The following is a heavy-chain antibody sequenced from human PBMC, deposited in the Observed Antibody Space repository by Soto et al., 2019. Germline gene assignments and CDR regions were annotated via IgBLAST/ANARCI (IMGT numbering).Heavy chain of an antibody. CDR3: AKIWLYLAHYYYYYGMDG. CDR1: GFTFSSYA. CDR2: ISGSGGST. J-gene: IGHJ6*02. Sequence: GGSLRLSCAASGFTFSSYAMSWVRQAPGKGLEWVSAISGSGGSTYYADSVKGRFTISRDNSKNTLYLQTNSLRAGDTAVYYCAKIWLYLAHYYYYYGMDGWGQGTTVPVSS. V-gene: IGHV3-23*01. D-gene: IGHD6-19*01.